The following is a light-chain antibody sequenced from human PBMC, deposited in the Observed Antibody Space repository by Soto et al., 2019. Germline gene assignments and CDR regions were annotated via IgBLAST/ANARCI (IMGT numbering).Light chain of an antibody. CDR1: QSVSSY. Sequence: EIVLTQAPTTLSLSPGERATHSCRASQSVSSYLAWYQQKPGQAPRLLIYDASNRATGIPARFSGSGSGTDFTLSISSLEPEDFAVYYCQQRSNWPPWTLGQRTKV. CDR2: DAS. J-gene: IGKJ1*01. V-gene: IGKV3-11*01. CDR3: QQRSNWPPWT.